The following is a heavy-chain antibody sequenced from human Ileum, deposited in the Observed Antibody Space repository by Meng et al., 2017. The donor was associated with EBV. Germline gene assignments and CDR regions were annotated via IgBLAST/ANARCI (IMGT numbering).Heavy chain of an antibody. D-gene: IGHD4-23*01. Sequence: LHQWGTGPWMPSDPLSLPCAVYGGSLHYYYWTWLRQPQGKGLEWIGEIDQSGYTKFNPSLSSRATISRDTSNTQFSLRLNSVTAADTALYYCARFGRCNGNSFYCFDPWGQGTLVTVSS. J-gene: IGHJ5*02. CDR2: IDQSGYT. CDR3: ARFGRCNGNSFYCFDP. V-gene: IGHV4-34*01. CDR1: GGSLHYYY.